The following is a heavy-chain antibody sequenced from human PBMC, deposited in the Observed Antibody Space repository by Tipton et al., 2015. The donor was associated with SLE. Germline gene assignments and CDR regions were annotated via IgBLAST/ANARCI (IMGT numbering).Heavy chain of an antibody. J-gene: IGHJ4*02. D-gene: IGHD6-13*01. CDR3: AKAEAAAGRGFDY. CDR1: RFTFSTYG. V-gene: IGHV3-23*01. Sequence: SLRLSCAAYRFTFSTYGMRWVRQSPEKGLEWVSSISGSDGSTYYADSVKGRFTISRDNAKNSLYLQMNSLRAEDTALYYCAKAEAAAGRGFDYWGQGTLVTVSS. CDR2: ISGSDGST.